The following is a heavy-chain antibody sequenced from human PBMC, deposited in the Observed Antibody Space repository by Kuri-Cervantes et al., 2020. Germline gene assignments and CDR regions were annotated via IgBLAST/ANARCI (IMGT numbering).Heavy chain of an antibody. Sequence: GESLKISCAASGFIFDDYAMHWVRQAPGKGLEWVSAIRGSGGSTYCADSVKGRFTISRDNSKNTLYLQMNSLRSEDTAVYYCARGVRRPPLEYWFDPWGQGTLVTVSS. CDR1: GFIFDDYA. J-gene: IGHJ5*02. V-gene: IGHV3-23*01. CDR3: ARGVRRPPLEYWFDP. D-gene: IGHD1-1*01. CDR2: IRGSGGST.